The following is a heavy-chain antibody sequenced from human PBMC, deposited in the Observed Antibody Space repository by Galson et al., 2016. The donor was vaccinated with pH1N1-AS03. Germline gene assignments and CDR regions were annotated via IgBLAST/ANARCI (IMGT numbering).Heavy chain of an antibody. CDR3: FEINKG. D-gene: IGHD1-26*01. Sequence: SLRLSCAASGFTFNRSWMNWVRQAPGKGLEWVANIKQDGSEKYYVDSLKGRFTISRDNAKNSMYLQMNSLRAEDTAVYYCFEINKGGGQGTLVTVSS. J-gene: IGHJ4*02. CDR2: IKQDGSEK. V-gene: IGHV3-7*01. CDR1: GFTFNRSW.